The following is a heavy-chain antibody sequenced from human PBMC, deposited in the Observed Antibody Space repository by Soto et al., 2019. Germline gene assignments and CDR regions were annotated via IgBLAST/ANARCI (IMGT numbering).Heavy chain of an antibody. J-gene: IGHJ6*02. CDR2: IIPIFGTA. CDR3: ARGEKPGYGSGGSKNYSYSYGIAV. D-gene: IGHD6-25*01. CDR1: GGTFSSYA. Sequence: GASVKVSCKASGGTFSSYAISWVRQAPGQGLEWMGGIIPIFGTANYAQKFQGRVTITADESTSTAYMELSSLRSEDTAVYYCARGEKPGYGSGGSKNYSYSYGIAVGGQGTGATFPS. V-gene: IGHV1-69*13.